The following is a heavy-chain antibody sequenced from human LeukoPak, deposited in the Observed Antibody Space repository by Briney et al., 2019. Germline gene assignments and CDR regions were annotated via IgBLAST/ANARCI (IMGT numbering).Heavy chain of an antibody. CDR3: ATQTRLAAPSSDAFDI. Sequence: SQTLSLTCTVAGGSISSYYCSWMRQPAGKGLEWIGRIYTSGSTNYNPALKSRVTVSLDTSKNQFSLKLTSVTAADTAVYYYATQTRLAAPSSDAFDIWGQGTMVTVSS. CDR2: IYTSGST. V-gene: IGHV4-4*07. CDR1: GGSISSYY. D-gene: IGHD6-13*01. J-gene: IGHJ3*02.